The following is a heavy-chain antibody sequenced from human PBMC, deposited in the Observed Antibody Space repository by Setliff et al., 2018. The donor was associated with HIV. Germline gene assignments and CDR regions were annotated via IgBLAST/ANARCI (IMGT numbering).Heavy chain of an antibody. CDR1: GFTFDDYA. Sequence: GGSLRLSCTASGFTFDDYAMHWVRQAPGKGLEWVSGITWNGDTIEYADSVKGRFTISRDNAKNSLFLQMNSLRAEDTAVYYCAKSGGRGSWYRSNWFDPWGQGTLVTVSS. D-gene: IGHD6-13*01. CDR3: AKSGGRGSWYRSNWFDP. CDR2: ITWNGDTI. V-gene: IGHV3-9*01. J-gene: IGHJ5*02.